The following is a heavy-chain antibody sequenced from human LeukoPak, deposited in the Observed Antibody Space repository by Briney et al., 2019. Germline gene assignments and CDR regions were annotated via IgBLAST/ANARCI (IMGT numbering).Heavy chain of an antibody. D-gene: IGHD4-17*01. CDR2: MNSDGSST. J-gene: IGHJ4*02. CDR1: GFTLSSYW. V-gene: IGHV3-74*01. CDR3: AREAFNYGDHYFDY. Sequence: PGGSLRLSCAASGFTLSSYWMHWVRQAPGKGLVWVSRMNSDGSSTTYADSVKGRFTISRDNAKNALYLQMSSLRAEDTAAYHCAREAFNYGDHYFDYWGQGTLVTVSS.